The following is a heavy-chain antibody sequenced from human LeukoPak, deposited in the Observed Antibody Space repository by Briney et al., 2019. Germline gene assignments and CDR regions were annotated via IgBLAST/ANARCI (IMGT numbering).Heavy chain of an antibody. Sequence: GGSLRLSCAASGFTFSSYSMNWVRQAPGKGLEWVSSISSSSSYIYYADSVKGRFTISRDNAKNSLYLQMNSLRAEDTAVYYCARSPDTAMVHYYMDVWGKGTTVTVSS. V-gene: IGHV3-21*01. CDR2: ISSSSSYI. CDR1: GFTFSSYS. J-gene: IGHJ6*03. CDR3: ARSPDTAMVHYYMDV. D-gene: IGHD5-18*01.